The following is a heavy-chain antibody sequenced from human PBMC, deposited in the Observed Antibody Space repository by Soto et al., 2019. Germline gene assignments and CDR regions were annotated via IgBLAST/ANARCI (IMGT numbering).Heavy chain of an antibody. D-gene: IGHD3-3*01. J-gene: IGHJ4*02. V-gene: IGHV4-39*01. CDR1: GGSLSSITYY. Sequence: QLQLPESGPGLVKPSETLSLTCTGSGGSLSSITYYWGWIRQSPEKLLEWIGNIHYGGSTYYNPALESRVTIPLDTSKNKFSRRLTSVNASDTAVYYCARCTPDLLQSTIWSGYYLSYFDYWGQGSLVSSSA. CDR3: ARCTPDLLQSTIWSGYYLSYFDY. CDR2: IHYGGST.